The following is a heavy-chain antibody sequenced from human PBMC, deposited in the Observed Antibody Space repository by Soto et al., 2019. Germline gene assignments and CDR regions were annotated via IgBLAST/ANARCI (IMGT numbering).Heavy chain of an antibody. Sequence: PSETLSLTCTVSGGSLSSYYWKWIRQPPGKGLEWIGYIYYSGSTNYNPSFKSRVTISVDTSKNQFSLKLSSVTAADTAVYYCAREGLGDWWAPYYYYGMDVRGQGTTVTVSS. D-gene: IGHD1-26*01. CDR3: AREGLGDWWAPYYYYGMDV. V-gene: IGHV4-59*01. CDR2: IYYSGST. J-gene: IGHJ6*02. CDR1: GGSLSSYY.